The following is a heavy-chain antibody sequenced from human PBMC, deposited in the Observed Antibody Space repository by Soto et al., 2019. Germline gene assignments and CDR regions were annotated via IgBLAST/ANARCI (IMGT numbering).Heavy chain of an antibody. CDR2: ISSSGSII. CDR3: ARDLGYSDSDGYFDY. J-gene: IGHJ4*02. CDR1: GFTFSDYY. D-gene: IGHD3-22*01. V-gene: IGHV3-11*01. Sequence: PVGSLRLSCAASGFTFSDYYMSWIRQAPGKGLEWVSYISSSGSIIYYADSVKGRFTISRDNAKNSLYLQMNSLRAEDTAVYYCARDLGYSDSDGYFDYWGQGTLVTVSS.